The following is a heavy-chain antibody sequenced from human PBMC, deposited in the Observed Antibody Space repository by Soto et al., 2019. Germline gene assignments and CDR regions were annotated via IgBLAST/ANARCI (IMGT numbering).Heavy chain of an antibody. CDR2: IITLFGTA. J-gene: IGHJ4*02. D-gene: IGHD3-16*01. CDR3: ATELGENPASPFDS. Sequence: QVQLVQSGAEVKKPGASVKVSCKASGVTFSSETISWVRQAPGPGLEWVGGIITLFGTANYAQKFQGIVTITADEYTSTLYIELSSLRSDATAVYYCATELGENPASPFDSWGQGTLVTVSS. V-gene: IGHV1-69*01. CDR1: GVTFSSET.